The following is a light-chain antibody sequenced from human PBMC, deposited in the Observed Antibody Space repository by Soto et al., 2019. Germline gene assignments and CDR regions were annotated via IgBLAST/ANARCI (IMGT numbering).Light chain of an antibody. Sequence: EIVLTQSPGTLSLSPGERATLSCRASQRVSSYLAWYQPKPGQAPRLLIYGASSRATGIPDRFSGSGSGTDFTLTISRLEPEDFAVYYCQQYGSSSRTFGQGTKVAIK. CDR3: QQYGSSSRT. J-gene: IGKJ1*01. CDR1: QRVSSY. V-gene: IGKV3-20*01. CDR2: GAS.